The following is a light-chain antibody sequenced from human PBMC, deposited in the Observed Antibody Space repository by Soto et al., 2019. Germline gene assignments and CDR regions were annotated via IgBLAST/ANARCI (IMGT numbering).Light chain of an antibody. CDR3: AAWDDSLSAYV. V-gene: IGLV1-47*01. CDR1: SSNIGGHLNP. J-gene: IGLJ1*01. Sequence: QSVLTQPPSASGTPGQRVTVSCSGSSSNIGGHLNPVYWFQQLPGSAPKLLLYKNNQRPSGVPDRFSGSTSAASASLAISGLRPEDEADDYCAAWDDSLSAYVFGTGTKVTVL. CDR2: KNN.